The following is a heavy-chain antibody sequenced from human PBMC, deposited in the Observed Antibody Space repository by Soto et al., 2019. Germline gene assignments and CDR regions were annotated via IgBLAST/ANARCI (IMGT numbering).Heavy chain of an antibody. CDR1: GFTFSSYA. J-gene: IGHJ4*02. D-gene: IGHD2-21*01. CDR3: ARVTAAYCGGDCSGYFDY. V-gene: IGHV3-64*01. Sequence: GGSLRLSCAASGFTFSSYAMRWVRQAPGKGLEYVSTISSNGDSTNYANSVKGRFTISRDNSKNTLYLQMGSLRAEDMAVYYCARVTAAYCGGDCSGYFDYWGQGTLVTVSS. CDR2: ISSNGDST.